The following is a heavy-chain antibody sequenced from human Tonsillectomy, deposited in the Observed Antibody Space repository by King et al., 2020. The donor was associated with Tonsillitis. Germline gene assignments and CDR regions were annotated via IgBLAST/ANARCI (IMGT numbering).Heavy chain of an antibody. CDR1: GFTFSSYW. CDR3: ARGPAPGYGDYHSWFDP. J-gene: IGHJ5*02. V-gene: IGHV3-7*03. D-gene: IGHD4-17*01. CDR2: IKQDGSEK. Sequence: VQLVESGGGLVQPGGSLRLSCAASGFTFSSYWMSWVRQAPGKGLEWVANIKQDGSEKYYVDSVKGRFTISRDNAKNSLYLQMNSLRAEDTAVYYCARGPAPGYGDYHSWFDPWGQGTLVTVSS.